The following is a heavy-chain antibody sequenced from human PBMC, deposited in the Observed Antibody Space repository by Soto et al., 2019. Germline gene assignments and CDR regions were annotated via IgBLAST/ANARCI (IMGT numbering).Heavy chain of an antibody. D-gene: IGHD3-22*01. V-gene: IGHV3-30*18. CDR3: AKDRRYYDSSGIDY. Sequence: GGSLRLSCAASGFTFSSYGMHWVRQAPGKGLEWVAVISYDGSNKYYADSVKGRFTISRDNSKNTLYLQMNSLRAEDTAVYYCAKDRRYYDSSGIDYWGQGTLVTVSS. CDR1: GFTFSSYG. CDR2: ISYDGSNK. J-gene: IGHJ4*02.